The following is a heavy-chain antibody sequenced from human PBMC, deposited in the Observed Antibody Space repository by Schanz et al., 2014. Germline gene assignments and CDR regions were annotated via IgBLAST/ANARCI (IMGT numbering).Heavy chain of an antibody. CDR3: ARRSVSPSGNSYGYVVAWFDP. D-gene: IGHD5-18*01. CDR2: IYYSGST. J-gene: IGHJ5*02. CDR1: GGSINSYY. Sequence: QVQLQESGPGLVKPSETLSLTCTVSGGSINSYYWTWIRQPPGKGLEWIGYIYYSGSTNYNPSLRSRVTILVDTSKNQFSLKLYSVTAADTAVYYCARRSVSPSGNSYGYVVAWFDPWGQGTLVTVSS. V-gene: IGHV4-59*01.